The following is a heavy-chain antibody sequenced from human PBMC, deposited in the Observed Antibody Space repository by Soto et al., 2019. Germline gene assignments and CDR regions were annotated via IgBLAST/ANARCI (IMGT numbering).Heavy chain of an antibody. Sequence: QVQLVESGGGVVQPGRSLRLSCAASGFTFNTYTMHWARQAPGKVLEWVAVISYDGSITYYGDSVKGRFTISRDNSKKTLFLQMNRLGDEDTAVYYCPRGYYDDGISKEAFDYWGQGTRVPVSS. CDR2: ISYDGSIT. V-gene: IGHV3-30-3*01. CDR1: GFTFNTYT. J-gene: IGHJ4*02. CDR3: PRGYYDDGISKEAFDY. D-gene: IGHD3-16*01.